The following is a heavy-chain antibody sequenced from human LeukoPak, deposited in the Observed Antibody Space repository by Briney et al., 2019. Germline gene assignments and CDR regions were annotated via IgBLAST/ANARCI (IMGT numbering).Heavy chain of an antibody. CDR1: GFTFAGNS. J-gene: IGHJ4*02. CDR3: AKGGENFDWLLHYFDY. CDR2: ISGSGGST. V-gene: IGHV3-23*01. D-gene: IGHD3-9*01. Sequence: GGSLRLSCAASGFTFAGNSMSWVRQDPGKGLEWVSAISGSGGSTYYADSVKGRFTISRDNSKNTLYLQMNSLRAEDTAVYYCAKGGENFDWLLHYFDYWGQGTLVTVSS.